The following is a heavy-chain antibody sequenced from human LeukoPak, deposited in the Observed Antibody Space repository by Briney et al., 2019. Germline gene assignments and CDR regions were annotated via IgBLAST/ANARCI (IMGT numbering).Heavy chain of an antibody. J-gene: IGHJ4*02. CDR2: IYTSGST. D-gene: IGHD4-17*01. CDR3: AMMTTVTNLSFDY. V-gene: IGHV4-61*02. Sequence: PSETLPLTCTVSGGSISSGSYYWSWIRQPAGKGLEWIGRIYTSGSTNYNPSLKSRVTISVDTSKNQFSLKLSSVTAADTAVYYCAMMTTVTNLSFDYWGQGTLVTVSS. CDR1: GGSISSGSYY.